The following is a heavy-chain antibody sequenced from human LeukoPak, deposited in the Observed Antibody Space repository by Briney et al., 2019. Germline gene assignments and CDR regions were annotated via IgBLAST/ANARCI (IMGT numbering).Heavy chain of an antibody. CDR1: GGSISSGSYY. CDR3: ARVTTGGYYNC. Sequence: SQTLSLTCTVSGGSISSGSYYWSWTRQPAGKGLEWIGRIYTSGSTNYNPSLKSRVTISVDTSKNQFSLKLSSVTAAGTAVYYCARVTTGGYYNCWGQGTLVTVSS. V-gene: IGHV4-61*02. J-gene: IGHJ4*02. CDR2: IYTSGST. D-gene: IGHD3-22*01.